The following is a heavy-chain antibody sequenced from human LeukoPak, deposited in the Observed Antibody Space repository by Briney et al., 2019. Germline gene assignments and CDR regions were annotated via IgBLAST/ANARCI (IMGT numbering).Heavy chain of an antibody. J-gene: IGHJ3*02. V-gene: IGHV3-30*02. D-gene: IGHD5-12*01. CDR2: IQYDVSSE. CDR3: AREYSGKYIHAFES. CDR1: GFILSSYG. Sequence: PGGSLRLSCAASGFILSSYGMHWVRQAPGKGLEWVAFIQYDVSSEYYADSVKGRFTVSRDNSKNMVYLQMNSLRAEDTAVYHCAREYSGKYIHAFESWGQGTTVTVSS.